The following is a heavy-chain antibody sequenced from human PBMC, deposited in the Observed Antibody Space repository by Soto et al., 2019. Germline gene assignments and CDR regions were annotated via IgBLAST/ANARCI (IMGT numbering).Heavy chain of an antibody. CDR2: ITFDGKDK. CDR3: TRDLLAGHDVY. D-gene: IGHD5-12*01. CDR1: GFTFRNFA. Sequence: QVQLVESGGGVVQPGRSLRLSCAASGFTFRNFAMHWVRQAPGKGLEWLAAITFDGKDKYYADSVKGRFTISRDTSTNTLYLQMNSLRIDDTALYFCTRDLLAGHDVYWGQGTLVTVSS. J-gene: IGHJ4*02. V-gene: IGHV3-30*04.